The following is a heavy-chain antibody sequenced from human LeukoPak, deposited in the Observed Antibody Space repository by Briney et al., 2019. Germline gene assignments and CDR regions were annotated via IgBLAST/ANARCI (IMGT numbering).Heavy chain of an antibody. Sequence: SETLSLTCTVSGGSISSYYWSWVRQPPGKGLEWIGYIYTSGSTNYNPSLKSRVTISVDTSKNQFSLKLSSVTAADTAVYYCARPYYYDSRIDPWGQGILVTVSS. CDR1: GGSISSYY. CDR2: IYTSGST. V-gene: IGHV4-4*09. J-gene: IGHJ5*02. CDR3: ARPYYYDSRIDP. D-gene: IGHD3-22*01.